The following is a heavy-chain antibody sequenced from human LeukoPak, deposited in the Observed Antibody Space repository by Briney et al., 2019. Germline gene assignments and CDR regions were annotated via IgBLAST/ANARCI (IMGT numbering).Heavy chain of an antibody. V-gene: IGHV3-21*01. CDR3: ARDSPYCGGDCPIDY. CDR1: GFTFSSYS. D-gene: IGHD2-21*02. J-gene: IGHJ4*02. Sequence: PGGSLRLSCAASGFTFSSYSGNWDRQAPGKGLGWVSSISSSSSYIYFADSLKGRFTISRDNAKNSLFLQMNSLTAEDTAVYYYARDSPYCGGDCPIDYWGQGTLVTVSS. CDR2: ISSSSSYI.